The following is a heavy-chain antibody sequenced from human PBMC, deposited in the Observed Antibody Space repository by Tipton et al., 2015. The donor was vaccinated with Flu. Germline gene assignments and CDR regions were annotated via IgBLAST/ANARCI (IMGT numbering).Heavy chain of an antibody. CDR1: GFTFSTSW. Sequence: SLRLSCAVSGFTFSTSWMSWVRQAPGKGLEWVANIKQDGSERYYVDSVKGRFTISRDNAKNSLYLQMNSLRAEDTALYYCASLWGSGSYSRYAFEIWGQGTMVTVSS. D-gene: IGHD1-26*01. CDR2: IKQDGSER. J-gene: IGHJ3*02. CDR3: ASLWGSGSYSRYAFEI. V-gene: IGHV3-7*01.